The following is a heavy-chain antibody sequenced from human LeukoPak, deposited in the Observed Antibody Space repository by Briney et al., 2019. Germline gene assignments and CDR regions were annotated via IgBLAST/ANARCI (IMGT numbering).Heavy chain of an antibody. Sequence: PPGGSLRFSCAASGFTFSSYSMNWVRQAPGKGLEWVSYISSSSSTIYYADSVKGRFTISRDNAKNSLYLQMNSLRAEDTAVYYCASFPGGENYWGQGTLVTVSS. J-gene: IGHJ4*02. CDR3: ASFPGGENY. CDR2: ISSSSSTI. CDR1: GFTFSSYS. V-gene: IGHV3-48*01. D-gene: IGHD3-16*01.